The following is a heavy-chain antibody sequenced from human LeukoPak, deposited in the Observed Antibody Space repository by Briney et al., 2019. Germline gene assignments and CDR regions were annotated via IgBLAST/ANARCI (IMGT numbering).Heavy chain of an antibody. CDR1: GGSISSYY. CDR2: IYYSGST. Sequence: SETLSLTCTVSGGSISSYYWSWIRQPPGKGLEWIGYIYYSGSTNYNPSLKSRVTISVDTSKNQFALKLSSVTAADTAVYYCARDYDSSGYDAFDIWGQGTMVTVSS. CDR3: ARDYDSSGYDAFDI. J-gene: IGHJ3*02. D-gene: IGHD3-22*01. V-gene: IGHV4-59*01.